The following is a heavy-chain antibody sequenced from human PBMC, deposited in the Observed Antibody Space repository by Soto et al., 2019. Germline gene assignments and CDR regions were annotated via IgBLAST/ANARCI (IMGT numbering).Heavy chain of an antibody. CDR2: IYYSGST. D-gene: IGHD5-18*01. J-gene: IGHJ6*02. Sequence: SSETLSLTCTVSGGSISSGGYYWSWIRQHPGKGLEWIGYIYYSGSTYYNPSLKSRVTISVDKSKNQFSLKLSSVTAADTTVYYCARDSLEDTAVRYYYYGMDVWGQGTTVTVSS. V-gene: IGHV4-31*03. CDR1: GGSISSGGYY. CDR3: ARDSLEDTAVRYYYYGMDV.